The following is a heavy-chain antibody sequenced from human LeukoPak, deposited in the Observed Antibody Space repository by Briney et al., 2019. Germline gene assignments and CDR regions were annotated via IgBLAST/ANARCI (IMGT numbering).Heavy chain of an antibody. Sequence: PSETLSLTCTVSGDSIRSHYCAWIRQPPGKGLEWIGHIYNSATTDYNPSFKSRVTISLDTSKKQFSLKVTSVTALDSAVYYCARGGEGYNDDAFEVWGLGTAVTVSS. CDR1: GDSIRSHY. CDR3: ARGGEGYNDDAFEV. CDR2: IYNSATT. J-gene: IGHJ3*01. V-gene: IGHV4-59*11. D-gene: IGHD5-24*01.